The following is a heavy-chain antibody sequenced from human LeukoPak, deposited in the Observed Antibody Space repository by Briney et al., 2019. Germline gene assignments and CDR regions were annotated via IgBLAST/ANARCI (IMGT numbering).Heavy chain of an antibody. D-gene: IGHD3-10*01. Sequence: GASVKVSCKASGYTFTGYYMHWVRQAPGQGLEWMGWINPNSGGTNYAQKLQGRVTMTTDTSTSTAYMELRSLRSDDTAVYYCARDSRDILLWFGDMDVWGKGTTVTVSS. J-gene: IGHJ6*04. V-gene: IGHV1-2*02. CDR2: INPNSGGT. CDR3: ARDSRDILLWFGDMDV. CDR1: GYTFTGYY.